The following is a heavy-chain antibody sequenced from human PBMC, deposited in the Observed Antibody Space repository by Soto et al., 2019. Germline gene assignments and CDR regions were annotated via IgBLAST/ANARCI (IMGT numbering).Heavy chain of an antibody. CDR2: IYYSGST. D-gene: IGHD4-17*01. CDR3: ARDADYGGSRGGMDV. V-gene: IGHV4-31*03. CDR1: GGSVNNANYF. Sequence: QVRLEESGPGLVKPSETLSLICSVSGGSVNNANYFWNWIRHHPENGLEWIGYIYYSGSTRYNPSFKTRATLSIDTSKNQFSLRLSSVTVADTGVYFCARDADYGGSRGGMDVWGRGTTVT. J-gene: IGHJ6*02.